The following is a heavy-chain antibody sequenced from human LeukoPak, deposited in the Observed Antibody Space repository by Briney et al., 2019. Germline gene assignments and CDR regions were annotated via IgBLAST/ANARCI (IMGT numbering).Heavy chain of an antibody. D-gene: IGHD3-9*01. J-gene: IGHJ4*02. CDR1: GGSISSYY. Sequence: KTSETLSLTCTVSGGSISSYYWSWIRQPPGKGLEWIGYIYYSGSTNYNPSLKSRVTISVDTSKNQFSLKLSSVTAADTAVYYCARTYYDILTGFDYWGQGTLVTVSS. CDR2: IYYSGST. CDR3: ARTYYDILTGFDY. V-gene: IGHV4-59*01.